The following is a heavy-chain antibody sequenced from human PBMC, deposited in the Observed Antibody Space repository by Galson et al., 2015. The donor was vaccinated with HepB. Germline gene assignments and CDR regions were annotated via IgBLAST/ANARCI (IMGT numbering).Heavy chain of an antibody. D-gene: IGHD1-26*01. Sequence: SLRLSCAASGFTFRSYAMHWVRQAPGKGLEWVTLISYDGRNTDYADSVKGRFTISRDNSKKTLYLQMNSLRAEDTALYYCARAHGSYLGGQFDYWGQGTLVTVSS. CDR3: ARAHGSYLGGQFDY. V-gene: IGHV3-30*04. J-gene: IGHJ4*02. CDR2: ISYDGRNT. CDR1: GFTFRSYA.